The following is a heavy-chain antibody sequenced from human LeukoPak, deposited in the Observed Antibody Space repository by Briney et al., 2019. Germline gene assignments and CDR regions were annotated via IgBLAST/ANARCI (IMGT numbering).Heavy chain of an antibody. J-gene: IGHJ4*02. CDR2: MNPNSGNT. CDR3: ARDAGSSWSQFDY. CDR1: GYTFTSYD. Sequence: GASVKVSCKASGYTFTSYDINWVRQATGQGLEWMGWMNPNSGNTNYAQKLQGRVTMTTDTSTSTAYMELRSLRSDDTAVYYCARDAGSSWSQFDYWGQGTLVTVSS. V-gene: IGHV1-18*01. D-gene: IGHD6-13*01.